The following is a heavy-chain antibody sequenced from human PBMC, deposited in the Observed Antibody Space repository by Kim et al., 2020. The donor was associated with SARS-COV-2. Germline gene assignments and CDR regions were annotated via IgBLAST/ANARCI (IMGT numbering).Heavy chain of an antibody. CDR3: AKDYSEGRLLGTATSFFDH. J-gene: IGHJ4*02. CDR1: GFTFSDYA. CDR2: IFGTGDDT. V-gene: IGHV3-23*01. Sequence: GGSLRLSCVASGFTFSDYAMSWVRQAPGKGLEWVSGIFGTGDDTHLADSVKGRFSISRDNSRSTLYLQMNSLRIEDTAVYYCAKDYSEGRLLGTATSFFDHWGQGILVFVSS. D-gene: IGHD1-1*01.